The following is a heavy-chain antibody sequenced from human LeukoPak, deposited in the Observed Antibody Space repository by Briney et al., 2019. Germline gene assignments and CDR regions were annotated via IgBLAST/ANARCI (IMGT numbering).Heavy chain of an antibody. CDR3: ARVTWLSAAGTEGNFDY. CDR2: INSDGGST. V-gene: IGHV3-64*01. D-gene: IGHD6-13*01. J-gene: IGHJ4*02. Sequence: PGGSLRLSCAASGFSFSSHAMYWVRQAPGKELEYVSGINSDGGSTYYANSVKGRFTISRHNAKNSLYLQMDSLRAEDTAVHYCARVTWLSAAGTEGNFDYWGQGTLVTVSS. CDR1: GFSFSSHA.